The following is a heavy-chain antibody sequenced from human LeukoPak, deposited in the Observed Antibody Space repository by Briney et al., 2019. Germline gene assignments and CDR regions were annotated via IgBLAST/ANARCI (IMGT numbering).Heavy chain of an antibody. CDR2: IWYDGSNR. CDR1: GFTFSSYG. Sequence: GGSLRLSCAASGFTFSSYGMHWVRQAPGKGLERVAVIWYDGSNRYYADSVKGRFTISRDNSKNTLYLQMNSLRAEDTAVYYCARDAHPLYGVRPLYGMDVWGQGTTVTVSS. J-gene: IGHJ6*02. D-gene: IGHD4-17*01. CDR3: ARDAHPLYGVRPLYGMDV. V-gene: IGHV3-33*01.